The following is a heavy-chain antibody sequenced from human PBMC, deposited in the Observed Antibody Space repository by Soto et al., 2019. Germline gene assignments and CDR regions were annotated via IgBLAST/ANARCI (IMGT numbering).Heavy chain of an antibody. CDR1: GFTFSNYG. D-gene: IGHD3-10*01. J-gene: IGHJ3*02. V-gene: IGHV3-33*01. CDR2: IWYDGSSE. Sequence: GGSLRLSCAASGFTFSNYGVHWVRQAPGKGLEWVAVIWYDGSSEYYTESVKGRFTISRDNSKNTLYLQMNSLRAEDTAVYYCARVPGSGTYYDNRIANDAFDIWGQGTMVTVS. CDR3: ARVPGSGTYYDNRIANDAFDI.